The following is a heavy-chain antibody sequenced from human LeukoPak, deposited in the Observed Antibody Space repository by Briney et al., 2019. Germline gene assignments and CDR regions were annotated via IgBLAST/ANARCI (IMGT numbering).Heavy chain of an antibody. CDR2: IGSSGSTV. Sequence: GGSLRLSCAASGFTFSDYYMSWIRQAPGKVLEWVSYIGSSGSTVYYADSVKGRFTISRDNAKNSLYMQMESLRDEDTAIYYCARDTLEYSNSPDALDIWGQGTMVTVSS. V-gene: IGHV3-11*04. D-gene: IGHD4-23*01. CDR1: GFTFSDYY. J-gene: IGHJ3*02. CDR3: ARDTLEYSNSPDALDI.